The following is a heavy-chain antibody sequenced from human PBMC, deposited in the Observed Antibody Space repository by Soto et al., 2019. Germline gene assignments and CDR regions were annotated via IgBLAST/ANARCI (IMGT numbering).Heavy chain of an antibody. D-gene: IGHD5-18*01. CDR3: ASHSHGTAKYYYGMDV. V-gene: IGHV1-69*05. Sequence: QVQLVQSGAEVKKPGSSVKVSWKASGGPFSSYATSWVRQAPGQGLEWMGGILPIFGTADYAQKFQGRVTIITDESTSTPYMELSSLRSEDTAVYYCASHSHGTAKYYYGMDVWGQGTTVTVSS. J-gene: IGHJ6*02. CDR1: GGPFSSYA. CDR2: ILPIFGTA.